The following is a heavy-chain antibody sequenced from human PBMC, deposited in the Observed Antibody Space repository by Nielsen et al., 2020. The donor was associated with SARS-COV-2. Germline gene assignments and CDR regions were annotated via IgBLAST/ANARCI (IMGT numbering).Heavy chain of an antibody. CDR1: GYTLTELS. D-gene: IGHD3-10*01. CDR3: ARDTAYYYGSGSYSFDY. Sequence: ASVKVSCKVSGYTLTELSMYWVRQAPGNGFEWMGIINPSGGSTSYAQKFQGRVTMTRDTSTSTVYMELSSLRSEDTAVYYCARDTAYYYGSGSYSFDYWGQGTLVTVSS. J-gene: IGHJ4*02. V-gene: IGHV1-46*01. CDR2: INPSGGST.